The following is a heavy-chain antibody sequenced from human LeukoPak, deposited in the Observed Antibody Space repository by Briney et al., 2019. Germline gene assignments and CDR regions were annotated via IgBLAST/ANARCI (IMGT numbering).Heavy chain of an antibody. D-gene: IGHD6-25*01. Sequence: SETLTLTCTVSGGSISSSSYYWGRIRQPPGKGLESIGSIFYSGTTYYNPSLKSRVTISVDRSKNQFFLKLTSVTAADTAVYYYARQSAATANAESWGQGTLVTVSS. V-gene: IGHV4-39*01. CDR2: IFYSGTT. CDR1: GGSISSSSYY. J-gene: IGHJ5*02. CDR3: ARQSAATANAES.